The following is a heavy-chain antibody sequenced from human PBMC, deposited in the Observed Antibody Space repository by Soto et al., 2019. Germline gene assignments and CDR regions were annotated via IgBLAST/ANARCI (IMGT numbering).Heavy chain of an antibody. CDR3: AKEIVGAINY. CDR1: GFTFDDYA. D-gene: IGHD1-26*01. V-gene: IGHV3-9*01. Sequence: GRSLRLSCTASGFTFDDYAMHWVRQAPGKGLEWVSGISWNSGNIGYADSVKGRFTISRDNANNSLYLQMNSLRPEDTALYYCAKEIVGAINYWGQGTLVTVSS. J-gene: IGHJ4*02. CDR2: ISWNSGNI.